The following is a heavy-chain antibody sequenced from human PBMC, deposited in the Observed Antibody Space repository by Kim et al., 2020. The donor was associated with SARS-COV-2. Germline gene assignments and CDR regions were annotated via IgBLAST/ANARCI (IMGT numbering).Heavy chain of an antibody. J-gene: IGHJ4*02. CDR1: GGSISSYY. D-gene: IGHD3-3*01. CDR2: IYYSGST. CDR3: ARGNQLRFLEWLFPPSFDY. Sequence: SETLSLTCTVSGGSISSYYWSWIRQPPGKGLEWIGYIYYSGSTNYNPSLKSRVTISVDTSKNQFSLKLSSVTAADTAVYYCARGNQLRFLEWLFPPSFDYWGQGTLVTVSS. V-gene: IGHV4-59*01.